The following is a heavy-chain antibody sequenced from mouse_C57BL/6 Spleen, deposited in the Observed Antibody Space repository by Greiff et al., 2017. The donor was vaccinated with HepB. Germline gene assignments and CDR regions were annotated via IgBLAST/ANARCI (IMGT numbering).Heavy chain of an antibody. D-gene: IGHD2-5*01. CDR3: AREDFYSNYVGYFDY. Sequence: EVQLVESGPGLVKPSQSLSLTCSVTGYSITSGYYWNWIRQFPGNKLEWMGYISYDGSNNYNPSLKNRISITRDTSKNQFFLKLNSVTTEDTATYYCAREDFYSNYVGYFDYWGQGTTLTVSS. V-gene: IGHV3-6*01. J-gene: IGHJ2*01. CDR1: GYSITSGYY. CDR2: ISYDGSN.